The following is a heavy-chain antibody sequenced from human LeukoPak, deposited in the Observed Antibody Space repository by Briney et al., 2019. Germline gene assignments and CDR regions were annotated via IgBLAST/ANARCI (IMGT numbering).Heavy chain of an antibody. D-gene: IGHD6-13*01. CDR1: GYTFTSYD. J-gene: IGHJ3*02. CDR2: MNPNSGNT. CDR3: ATPRPPGIAAALGAFDI. V-gene: IGHV1-8*03. Sequence: ASVKVSCKASGYTFTSYDINWVRQATGQGLEWMGWMNPNSGNTGYAQKFQGRVTITRNTSISTAYMELSSLRSEDTAVYYCATPRPPGIAAALGAFDIWGQGTMVTVSS.